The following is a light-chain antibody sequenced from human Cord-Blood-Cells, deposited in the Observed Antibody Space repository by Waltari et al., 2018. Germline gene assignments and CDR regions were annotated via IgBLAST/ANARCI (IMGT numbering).Light chain of an antibody. Sequence: QSALTQPRSVSGSPGQSVTIPCTGTSSDVGGYNYVSWYQQHPGKAPKLMIYEVSKRPSGVPDRFAASKSCNTASLTSSGLQAEDEADYYCCSYAGIYTYVFGTGTKVTVL. CDR1: SSDVGGYNY. CDR2: EVS. V-gene: IGLV2-11*01. CDR3: CSYAGIYTYV. J-gene: IGLJ1*01.